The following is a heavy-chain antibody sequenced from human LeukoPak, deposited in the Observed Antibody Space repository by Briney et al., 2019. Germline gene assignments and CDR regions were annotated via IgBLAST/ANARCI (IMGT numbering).Heavy chain of an antibody. D-gene: IGHD3-10*01. Sequence: SETLSLTCTVSGGSISSYYWSWIRQPPGKGLEWIGYIYYSGSTNYNPSLKSRVTISVDTSKNQFSLKLSAVTAADTAVYYCARLVWFGDPLEGGYYFDYWGQGTLVTVSS. CDR2: IYYSGST. CDR3: ARLVWFGDPLEGGYYFDY. J-gene: IGHJ4*02. V-gene: IGHV4-59*08. CDR1: GGSISSYY.